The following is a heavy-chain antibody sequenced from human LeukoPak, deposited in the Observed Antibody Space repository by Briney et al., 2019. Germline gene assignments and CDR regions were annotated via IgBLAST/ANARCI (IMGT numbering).Heavy chain of an antibody. Sequence: PSETLSLTCTVSGGSISSSSYYWGWIRQPPGKGLEWIGSIYYSGSTYYNPSLKSRVTISVGTSKNQFSLKLSPVTAADTAVYYCARRERFACWFDPWGQGTLATVSS. V-gene: IGHV4-39*01. J-gene: IGHJ5*02. CDR3: ARRERFACWFDP. CDR2: IYYSGST. CDR1: GGSISSSSYY. D-gene: IGHD3-10*01.